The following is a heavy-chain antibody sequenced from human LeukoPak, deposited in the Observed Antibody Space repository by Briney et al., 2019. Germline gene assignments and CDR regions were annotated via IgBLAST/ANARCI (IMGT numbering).Heavy chain of an antibody. CDR2: ISYGGSNK. Sequence: GGSLRLSCAASGFTFSTYGMHWVRQAPGKGLEWVAVISYGGSNKYYADSVKGRFTISRDNSKNTLYLQMNSLRAEDTAVYYCARVRGGEIDYWGQGTLVTVSS. V-gene: IGHV3-30*03. CDR1: GFTFSTYG. D-gene: IGHD3-16*01. CDR3: ARVRGGEIDY. J-gene: IGHJ4*02.